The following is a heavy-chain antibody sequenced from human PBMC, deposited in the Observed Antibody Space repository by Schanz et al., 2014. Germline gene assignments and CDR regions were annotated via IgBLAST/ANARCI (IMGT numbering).Heavy chain of an antibody. D-gene: IGHD6-13*01. V-gene: IGHV3-11*05. CDR3: AREQIMAAAGLVDY. J-gene: IGHJ4*02. CDR2: ISSGSSYA. Sequence: QVQLVESGGGLVKPGGSLRLSCAASGFTFSDYYMSWIRQAPGKGLEWVSDISSGSSYANYADSVKGRFTISRDNAKNSLYLQMNSLRAEDTAVYYCAREQIMAAAGLVDYWGQGTLVTVSS. CDR1: GFTFSDYY.